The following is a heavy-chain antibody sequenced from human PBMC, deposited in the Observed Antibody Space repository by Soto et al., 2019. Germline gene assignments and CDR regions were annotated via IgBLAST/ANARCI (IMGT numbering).Heavy chain of an antibody. D-gene: IGHD6-13*01. CDR3: AREGRSSNWFDP. J-gene: IGHJ5*02. CDR2: INAGNGNT. Sequence: QVQLVQTGAEVKKPGASVKVSCKASGYTFTSYAMHWVRQAPGQRLEWMGWINAGNGNTKYSQKFQGRVTITRDTSASTAYMELSSLRSEDTAVYYCAREGRSSNWFDPWGHGTLVTVSS. V-gene: IGHV1-3*01. CDR1: GYTFTSYA.